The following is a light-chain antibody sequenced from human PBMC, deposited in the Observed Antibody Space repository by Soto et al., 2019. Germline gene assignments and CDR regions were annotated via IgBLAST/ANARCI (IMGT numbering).Light chain of an antibody. Sequence: QSALTQPPSVSGSPGQSVTISCTGTSSDVGSYNRLSWYQQPPGTAPKLIMYEVNTRPSGVPDRFSGSKSGSTASLTISGLQAEDEADYYCSLYIRGSTYVFGTGNKVT. J-gene: IGLJ1*01. CDR1: SSDVGSYNR. CDR2: EVN. V-gene: IGLV2-18*01. CDR3: SLYIRGSTYV.